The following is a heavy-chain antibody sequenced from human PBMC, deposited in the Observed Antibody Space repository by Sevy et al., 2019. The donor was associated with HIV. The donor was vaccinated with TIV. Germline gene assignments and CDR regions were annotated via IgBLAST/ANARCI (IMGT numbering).Heavy chain of an antibody. V-gene: IGHV4-34*01. Sequence: SETLSLTCGVYGGSFSGYSWGWIRQSPEKGLEWIGEITHDGNTNYISSLKSRVTISKATSKNQFSLRLTSVTAADTAVYYCARGRVVFGTFDIWGQGTGVTVSS. CDR2: ITHDGNT. J-gene: IGHJ3*02. CDR1: GGSFSGYS. D-gene: IGHD3-10*01. CDR3: ARGRVVFGTFDI.